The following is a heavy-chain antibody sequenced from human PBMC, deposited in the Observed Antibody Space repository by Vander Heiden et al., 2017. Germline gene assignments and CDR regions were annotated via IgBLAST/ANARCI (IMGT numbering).Heavy chain of an antibody. CDR2: IFHTGTA. Sequence: QVQLQESGPGLVRTSPYLSLTCPVSGGSIQNGGQYLTWIRPSPGKCLEFIGYIFHTGTAYYNPSLKSRAFISVDTSQNQFSLNLTSVTAADTAVYYCATCGTRYGNSFDYWGRGTQVTVSS. CDR1: GGSIQNGGQY. CDR3: ATCGTRYGNSFDY. V-gene: IGHV4-31*03. D-gene: IGHD5-18*01. J-gene: IGHJ4*02.